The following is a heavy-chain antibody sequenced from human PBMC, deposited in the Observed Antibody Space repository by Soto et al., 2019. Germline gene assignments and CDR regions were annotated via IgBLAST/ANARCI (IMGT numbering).Heavy chain of an antibody. CDR2: IKQDGSEK. CDR3: ASDAPNSGYDTYYYYGMDV. V-gene: IGHV3-7*01. D-gene: IGHD5-12*01. CDR1: GFTFSSYW. Sequence: PGGSLRLSXAASGFTFSSYWMSWVRQTPGKGLEWVANIKQDGSEKYYVDSVKGRFTISRDNAKNSLYLQMNSLRAEDTAVYYCASDAPNSGYDTYYYYGMDVWGQGTTVTVSS. J-gene: IGHJ6*02.